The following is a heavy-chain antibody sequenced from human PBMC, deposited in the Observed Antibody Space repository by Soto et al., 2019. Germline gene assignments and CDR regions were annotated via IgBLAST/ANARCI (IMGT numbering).Heavy chain of an antibody. Sequence: SVKVSCKVSGGSFGNYVIAWVRQAPGQGLEWMGGVFPKFGTTYYGQKFQGRLTVTADESTSTTYMDLSRLTSDDTAIFYCVADVGLAEHPVVWGQGTTVTVSS. J-gene: IGHJ6*02. CDR2: VFPKFGTT. CDR1: GGSFGNYV. V-gene: IGHV1-69*13. CDR3: VADVGLAEHPVV. D-gene: IGHD1-1*01.